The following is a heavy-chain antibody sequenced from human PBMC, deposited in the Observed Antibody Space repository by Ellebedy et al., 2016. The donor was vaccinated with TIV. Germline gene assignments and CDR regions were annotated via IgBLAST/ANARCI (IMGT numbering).Heavy chain of an antibody. CDR3: ARVRVGASDY. D-gene: IGHD1-26*01. J-gene: IGHJ4*01. CDR1: GDSVNDPTYY. Sequence: SETLSLTCTVSGDSVNDPTYYWSWIRQSPGKGLEWIGYIYHTGSTNYNPSLKSRVTISVDTSKNQFSLKLSSVTAADTAVYYCARVRVGASDYWGQGTLVTVSS. V-gene: IGHV4-61*01. CDR2: IYHTGST.